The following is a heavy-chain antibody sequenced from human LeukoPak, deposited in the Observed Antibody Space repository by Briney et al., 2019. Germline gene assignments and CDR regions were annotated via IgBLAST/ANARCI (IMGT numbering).Heavy chain of an antibody. Sequence: GGSLRLSCAASGFTFSSYGMHWVRQAPGKGLEWVAVIWYDGSNKYYADSVKGRFTISRDNSKNTLHLQMNSLRAEDTAVYYCARDCSGGSCCVWGQGTLVTVSS. V-gene: IGHV3-33*01. J-gene: IGHJ4*02. D-gene: IGHD2-15*01. CDR1: GFTFSSYG. CDR2: IWYDGSNK. CDR3: ARDCSGGSCCV.